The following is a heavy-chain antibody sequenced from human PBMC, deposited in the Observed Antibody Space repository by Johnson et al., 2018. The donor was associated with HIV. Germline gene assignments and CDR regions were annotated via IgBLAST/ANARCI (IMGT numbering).Heavy chain of an antibody. J-gene: IGHJ3*02. Sequence: VQLVESGGGLVQPGGSLRLSCAASGFTFSSYAMSWVRQAPGKGLEWVSAISGSGGSTYYADSVKGRFTLSRDHAKNSLYLQMNSLRAEDTAVYYCARDWGTIQLWSSGAFDIWGQGTMVTVSS. CDR3: ARDWGTIQLWSSGAFDI. CDR2: ISGSGGST. CDR1: GFTFSSYA. D-gene: IGHD5-18*01. V-gene: IGHV3-23*04.